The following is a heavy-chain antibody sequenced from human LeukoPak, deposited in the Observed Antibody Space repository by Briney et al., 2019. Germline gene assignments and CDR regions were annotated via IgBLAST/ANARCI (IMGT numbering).Heavy chain of an antibody. D-gene: IGHD1-26*01. Sequence: GGSLRLSCAASGFTFDDYAMHWVRQAPGKGLEWVSGISWNSGSIGYADSVKGRFTISRDNAKNSLYLQMNSLRAEDTALYYCARVESWEHSGSSQDAFDIWGQGTMVTVSS. CDR1: GFTFDDYA. CDR3: ARVESWEHSGSSQDAFDI. V-gene: IGHV3-9*01. J-gene: IGHJ3*02. CDR2: ISWNSGSI.